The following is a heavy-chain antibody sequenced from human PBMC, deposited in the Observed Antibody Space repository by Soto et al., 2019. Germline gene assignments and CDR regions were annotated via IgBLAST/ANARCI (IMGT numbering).Heavy chain of an antibody. CDR1: GYTFTTSG. Sequence: QVQLVQSGPEVKKPGASVKVSCEASGYTFTTSGISWVRQAPGQGLEWMGWISTYNGDTNSAQKCQGIVTMTADTSTGTVYMELMSLKSDDTAVYYCARQGSWPYYYYGLDVWGQGTTVTVSS. V-gene: IGHV1-18*01. CDR3: ARQGSWPYYYYGLDV. D-gene: IGHD1-26*01. J-gene: IGHJ6*02. CDR2: ISTYNGDT.